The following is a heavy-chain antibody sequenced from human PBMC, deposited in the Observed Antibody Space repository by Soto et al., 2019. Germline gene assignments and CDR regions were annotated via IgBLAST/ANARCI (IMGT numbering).Heavy chain of an antibody. CDR3: AIRTQWS. J-gene: IGHJ5*02. Sequence: QVQWVQSGTEVKKPGSSVTVSCKASGGTFSSYTISWVRQAPGQGLEWMGRIIPLLDMANYAQKCQGRVTITADKSTSTSYMQMSSLRSEDTAVYYCAIRTQWSWGQGALVTVSS. CDR1: GGTFSSYT. D-gene: IGHD6-19*01. CDR2: IIPLLDMA. V-gene: IGHV1-69*02.